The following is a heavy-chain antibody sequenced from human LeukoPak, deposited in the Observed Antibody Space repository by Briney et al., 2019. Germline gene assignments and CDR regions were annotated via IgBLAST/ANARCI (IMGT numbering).Heavy chain of an antibody. J-gene: IGHJ6*03. CDR1: GGSISSYY. D-gene: IGHD3-9*01. Sequence: PSETLSLTCTVSGGSISSYYWSWIRQPAGKGLEWIGRIYTSGSTNYNPSLKSRVTMSVDTSKNQFSLKLSSVTAADTAVYYCARSTILTGYLGYYYYMDVWGKGTTVTISS. CDR2: IYTSGST. V-gene: IGHV4-4*07. CDR3: ARSTILTGYLGYYYYMDV.